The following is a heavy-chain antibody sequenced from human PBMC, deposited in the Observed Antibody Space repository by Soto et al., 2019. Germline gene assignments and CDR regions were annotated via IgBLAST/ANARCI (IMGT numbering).Heavy chain of an antibody. J-gene: IGHJ4*02. CDR2: IYYSGST. CDR1: GGSISSYY. V-gene: IGHV4-59*01. Sequence: PSETLSLTCTVSGGSISSYYWSWIRQPPGKGLEWIGYIYYSGSTNYNPSLKSRVTISVDTSKNQFSLKLSSVTAADTAVYYCARVFKGDGYKIVDYWGQGTLVTVSS. D-gene: IGHD5-12*01. CDR3: ARVFKGDGYKIVDY.